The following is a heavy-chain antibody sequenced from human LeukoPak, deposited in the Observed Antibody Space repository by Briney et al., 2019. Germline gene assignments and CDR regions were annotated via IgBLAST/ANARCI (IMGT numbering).Heavy chain of an antibody. CDR2: ISASAAST. V-gene: IGHV3-23*01. CDR1: GFTFSSYA. D-gene: IGHD1-26*01. J-gene: IGHJ4*02. Sequence: PGGSLRLSCAASGFTFSSYAMSWVRQAPGKGLEWVSTISASAASTYYADSVKGRFTLSRDNSKNTLFLRMISLRAEDTAVYYCAKDSKVGLAGATDYWGQGTLVTVSS. CDR3: AKDSKVGLAGATDY.